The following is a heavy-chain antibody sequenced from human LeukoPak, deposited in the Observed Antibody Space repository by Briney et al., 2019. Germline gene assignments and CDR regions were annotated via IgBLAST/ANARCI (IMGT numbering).Heavy chain of an antibody. CDR2: ISGSGGST. Sequence: GGSLRLSCAASGFTFSSYAMSWVRQAPGKGLEWVSAISGSGGSTYYADSVKGRFTISRDNSKNTLYLQMNSLRAEDTAVYYCVNSGWYEEVDYWGQGTLVTVSS. CDR1: GFTFSSYA. V-gene: IGHV3-23*01. J-gene: IGHJ4*02. CDR3: VNSGWYEEVDY. D-gene: IGHD6-19*01.